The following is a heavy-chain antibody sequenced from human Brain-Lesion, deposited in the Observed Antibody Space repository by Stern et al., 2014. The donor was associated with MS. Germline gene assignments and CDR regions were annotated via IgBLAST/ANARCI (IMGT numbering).Heavy chain of an antibody. CDR3: VAGAQLWL. CDR1: GFTFSQAW. CDR2: IKSRTDGGTA. J-gene: IGHJ4*02. V-gene: IGHV3-15*01. Sequence: EVQLLESGGGLVKSGGALRLSCAASGFTFSQAWMGWVRQVPGKGLVWVGHIKSRTDGGTANYAASGKDRITVSRDNSANMLYLQMNSLTIEDTAVYYCVAGAQLWLWGQGTLVTVSS. D-gene: IGHD1-1*01.